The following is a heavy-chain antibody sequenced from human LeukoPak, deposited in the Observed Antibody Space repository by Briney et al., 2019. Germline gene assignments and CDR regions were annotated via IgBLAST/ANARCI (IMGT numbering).Heavy chain of an antibody. J-gene: IGHJ4*02. V-gene: IGHV1-69*04. CDR1: GGTFSSYA. CDR2: IIPILGIA. CDR3: ARGNGDQRNGAFDY. D-gene: IGHD4-17*01. Sequence: SVKVSCKASGGTFSSYAISWVRQAPGQGLEWMGRIIPILGIANYAQKFQGRVTITADKSTSTAYMELSSLRSEDTVVYYCARGNGDQRNGAFDYWGQGTLVTVSS.